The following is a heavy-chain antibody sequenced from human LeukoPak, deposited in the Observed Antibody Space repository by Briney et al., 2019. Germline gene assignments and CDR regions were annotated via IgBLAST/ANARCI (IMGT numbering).Heavy chain of an antibody. CDR2: ISDTGNTK. CDR3: ARGGSNGYNWFDP. D-gene: IGHD3-22*01. Sequence: TGGSLRLSCAASGFTFSDYYMSWIRQAPGKGLEWVSYISDTGNTKYYADSVKGRFTISRDNTKSSLSLQMNSLTAEDTAFYYCARGGSNGYNWFDPWGQGTLVTVSS. CDR1: GFTFSDYY. J-gene: IGHJ5*02. V-gene: IGHV3-11*01.